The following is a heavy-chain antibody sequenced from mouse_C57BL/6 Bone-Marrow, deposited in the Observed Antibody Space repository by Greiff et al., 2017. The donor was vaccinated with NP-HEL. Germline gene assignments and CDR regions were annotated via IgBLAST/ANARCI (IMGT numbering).Heavy chain of an antibody. CDR2: IHPSGSDT. D-gene: IGHD1-1*01. J-gene: IGHJ4*01. V-gene: IGHV1-74*01. CDR1: GYTFTSYW. Sequence: VQLQQPGAELVKPGASVKVSCKASGYTFTSYWMHWVKQRPGQGLEWIGRIHPSGSDTNYNQKFKGKATLTVDKSSSTAYMQLSSLTSEDSAVYYCAISITTVVDYAMDYWGQGTSVTVSS. CDR3: AISITTVVDYAMDY.